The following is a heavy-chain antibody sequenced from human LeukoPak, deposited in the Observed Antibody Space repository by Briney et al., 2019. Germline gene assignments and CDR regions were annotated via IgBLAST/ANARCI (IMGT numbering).Heavy chain of an antibody. CDR2: ISSSSRYI. CDR3: ARDREYTDYLHNWFDP. J-gene: IGHJ5*02. CDR1: GFTFNTYS. V-gene: IGHV3-21*01. Sequence: PGGSLRLSCAASGFTFNTYSMNWVRQTPGKGGEGVSSISSSSRYIEYADYVKGRFTISRDNAKNSLYLQMNSLRAEDTAVYYCARDREYTDYLHNWFDPWGQGTLVTVSS. D-gene: IGHD4-11*01.